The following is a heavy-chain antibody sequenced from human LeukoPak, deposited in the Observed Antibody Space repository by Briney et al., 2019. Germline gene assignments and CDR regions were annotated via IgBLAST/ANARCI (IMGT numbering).Heavy chain of an antibody. CDR3: ARDPGENWNDDVFDY. CDR2: ISAYNGNT. Sequence: ASVKVSCKASGYTFTSYGISWVRRAPGQGLEWMGWISAYNGNTNYAQKLQGRVTMTTDTSTSTAYMELRSLRSDDTAVYYCARDPGENWNDDVFDYWGQGTLVTVSS. CDR1: GYTFTSYG. D-gene: IGHD1-1*01. V-gene: IGHV1-18*01. J-gene: IGHJ4*02.